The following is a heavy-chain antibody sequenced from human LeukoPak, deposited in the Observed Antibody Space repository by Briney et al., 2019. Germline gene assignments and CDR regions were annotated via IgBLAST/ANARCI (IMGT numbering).Heavy chain of an antibody. CDR1: GFTFSSYG. Sequence: GGSLRLSCAASGFTFSSYGMHWVRQAPGKGLEWVAFIRYDGSNKYYADSVKGRFTISRDNSKNTLYLQMNSLRAEDTAVYYCARDYSGEWEQLTGWWFDPWGQGTLVIVSS. D-gene: IGHD3-9*01. V-gene: IGHV3-30*02. CDR2: IRYDGSNK. CDR3: ARDYSGEWEQLTGWWFDP. J-gene: IGHJ5*02.